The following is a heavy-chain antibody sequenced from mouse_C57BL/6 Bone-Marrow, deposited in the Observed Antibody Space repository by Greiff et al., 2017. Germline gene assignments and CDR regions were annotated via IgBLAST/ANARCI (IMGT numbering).Heavy chain of an antibody. CDR1: GFTFSSYA. D-gene: IGHD1-1*01. Sequence: EVQGVESGGGLVKPGGSLKLSCAASGFTFSSYAMSWVRQTPEKRLEWVATISDGGSYTYYPDNVKGRFTISRDNAKNNLYLQMRHLKSEDTAMYYCARDVGSREYLDYGGQGTTLTVSS. CDR2: ISDGGSYT. J-gene: IGHJ2*01. V-gene: IGHV5-4*01. CDR3: ARDVGSREYLDY.